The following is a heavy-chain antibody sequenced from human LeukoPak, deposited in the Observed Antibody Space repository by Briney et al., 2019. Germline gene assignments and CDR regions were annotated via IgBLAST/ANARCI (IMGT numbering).Heavy chain of an antibody. J-gene: IGHJ3*02. V-gene: IGHV1-2*02. Sequence: GASVKVSCKASGYTFTGYYMHWVRQAPGQGLEWMGWINPNSGGTNYAQKFQGRVTMTRDTSISTAYMELSRLRSDDMAVYYCARDPGIPSDAFDIWGQGTMVTVSS. CDR3: ARDPGIPSDAFDI. CDR1: GYTFTGYY. CDR2: INPNSGGT. D-gene: IGHD1-14*01.